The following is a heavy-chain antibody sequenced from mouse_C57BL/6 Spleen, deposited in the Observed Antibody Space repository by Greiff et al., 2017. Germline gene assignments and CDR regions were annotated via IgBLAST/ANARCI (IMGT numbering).Heavy chain of an antibody. CDR1: GYTFTSYW. V-gene: IGHV1-59*01. Sequence: VQLQQPGAELVRPGTSVKLSCKASGYTFTSYWMHWVKQRPGQGLEWIGVIDPSDSYTNYNQKFKGKATLTVDTSSSTAYMQLSSLTSEDSAVYYCARSDDYDEREFAYWGQGTLVTVSA. D-gene: IGHD2-4*01. J-gene: IGHJ3*01. CDR2: IDPSDSYT. CDR3: ARSDDYDEREFAY.